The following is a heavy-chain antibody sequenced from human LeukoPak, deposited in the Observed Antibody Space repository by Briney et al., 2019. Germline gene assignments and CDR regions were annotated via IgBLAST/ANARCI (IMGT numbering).Heavy chain of an antibody. CDR2: ISAYNGNT. J-gene: IGHJ6*02. V-gene: IGHV1-18*01. D-gene: IGHD3-22*01. CDR3: ARDYYLHYYYYYGMDV. CDR1: ADTLTSYG. Sequence: ASVKVSCKASADTLTSYGKSWSRQAPGQGIERMGWISAYNGNTNYAQKLQGRVTMTTDTSTSTAYMELRSLRSDDTAVYYCARDYYLHYYYYYGMDVWGQGTTVTVSS.